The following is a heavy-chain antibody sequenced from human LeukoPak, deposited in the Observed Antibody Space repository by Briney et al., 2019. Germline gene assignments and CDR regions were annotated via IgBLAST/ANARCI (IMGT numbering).Heavy chain of an antibody. CDR3: ARAFYYGSGSYYNLATDY. J-gene: IGHJ4*02. D-gene: IGHD3-10*01. Sequence: GASVKVSCKASRYTFTGYYMHWVRQAPGQGLEWMGWINPNSGGTNYAQKFQGWVTMTRDTSISTAYMELSRLRSDDTAVYYCARAFYYGSGSYYNLATDYWGQGTLVTVSS. CDR1: RYTFTGYY. CDR2: INPNSGGT. V-gene: IGHV1-2*04.